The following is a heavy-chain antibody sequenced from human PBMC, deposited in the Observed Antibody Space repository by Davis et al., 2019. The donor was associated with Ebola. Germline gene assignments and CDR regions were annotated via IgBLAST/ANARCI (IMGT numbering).Heavy chain of an antibody. D-gene: IGHD1-26*01. CDR1: GYTLTDFT. CDR2: FDPDDGET. CDR3: ATVPSGSYLGWFDP. Sequence: ASVKVSCTVTGYTLTDFTMNAVRQAPGKGLEWMDGFDPDDGETIYAQKFQVRVTMTEDTSTDTAYMELSSLRSEDRAVYYCATVPSGSYLGWFDPWGQGTLVTVSS. V-gene: IGHV1-24*01. J-gene: IGHJ5*02.